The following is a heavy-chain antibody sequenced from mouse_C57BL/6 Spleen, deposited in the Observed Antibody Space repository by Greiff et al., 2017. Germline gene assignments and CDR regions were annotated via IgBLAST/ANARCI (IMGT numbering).Heavy chain of an antibody. V-gene: IGHV14-2*01. CDR1: GFNIKDYY. CDR3: ARSDPDYYGSPFAY. CDR2: LDPEDGET. Sequence: DVKLQESGAELVKPGASVKLSCTASGFNIKDYYMHWVKQRTEQGLEWIGRLDPEDGETKYAPKFQGQATITADTSSNTAYLQLSRLTSEDAAVYYGARSDPDYYGSPFAYWGQGTLVTVSA. D-gene: IGHD1-1*01. J-gene: IGHJ3*01.